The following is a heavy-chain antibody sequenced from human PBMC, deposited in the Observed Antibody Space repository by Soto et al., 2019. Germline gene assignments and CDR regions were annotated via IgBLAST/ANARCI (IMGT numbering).Heavy chain of an antibody. D-gene: IGHD6-25*01. Sequence: SQTLSLTCTVSGGSIKNYYWSWIRQPPGKGLEWIGYIYYSGSTNYNPSLKSRVTISVDTSNNQFSLTLSSVTAADTAVSYCARHLLGAGYFDYWGQGTLVTVSS. J-gene: IGHJ4*02. V-gene: IGHV4-59*08. CDR3: ARHLLGAGYFDY. CDR2: IYYSGST. CDR1: GGSIKNYY.